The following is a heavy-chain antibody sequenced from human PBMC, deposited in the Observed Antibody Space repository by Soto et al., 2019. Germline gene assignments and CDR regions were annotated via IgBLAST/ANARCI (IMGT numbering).Heavy chain of an antibody. Sequence: EVQLVESGGMLVQPGGSLRLSCAASGLTLSTSSMNWVRQAPGKGLEWISYIRRHTSVTSYADSVKGRFTISRDSAKNSQYLQMDSLTVGDTATYDCGKVAYSGYYTVDRWCQGTLVTASS. J-gene: IGHJ5*02. V-gene: IGHV3-48*01. CDR1: GLTLSTSS. CDR3: GKVAYSGYYTVDR. CDR2: IRRHTSVT. D-gene: IGHD3-22*01.